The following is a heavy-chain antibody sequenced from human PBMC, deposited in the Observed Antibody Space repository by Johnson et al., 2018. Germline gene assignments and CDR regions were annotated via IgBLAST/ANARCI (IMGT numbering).Heavy chain of an antibody. CDR3: AKGGGFDRGGCLPGLQNGYYAFDI. V-gene: IGHV3-23*01. Sequence: VQSGGSLRLSCAASGFTFSRDAMSWVRQAPGKGLEWVSAISGSGGTTFYADSVKGRFTISRDNSKNTLYLQMKNLRAEDTATYYFAKGGGFDRGGCLPGLQNGYYAFDIWGQGTVVTVSS. CDR1: GFTFSRDA. CDR2: ISGSGGTT. D-gene: IGHD1-26*01. J-gene: IGHJ3*02.